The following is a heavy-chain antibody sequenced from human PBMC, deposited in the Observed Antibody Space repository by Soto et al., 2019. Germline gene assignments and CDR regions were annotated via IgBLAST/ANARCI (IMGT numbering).Heavy chain of an antibody. CDR2: IDPSDSYT. Sequence: GESLKISCKGSGYRFTSYWINWVRQMPGKGLEWMGKIDPSDSYTYYRPSFQGHVTISADKSISTAYLQWSSLKASDTAIYYCATTKDFWSGYPGGMGVWGQGTTVTVSS. J-gene: IGHJ6*01. D-gene: IGHD3-3*01. V-gene: IGHV5-10-1*01. CDR1: GYRFTSYW. CDR3: ATTKDFWSGYPGGMGV.